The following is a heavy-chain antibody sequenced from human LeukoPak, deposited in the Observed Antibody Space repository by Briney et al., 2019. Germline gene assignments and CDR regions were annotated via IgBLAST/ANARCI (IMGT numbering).Heavy chain of an antibody. CDR1: GFTFSSYA. Sequence: GGSLRLSCAASGFTFSSYAMSWVRQAPGEGLEWVSAISGSGGSTYYADSVKGRFTISRDNSKNTLYLQMNSLRAEDTAVYYCAKDRRITFGGVIGSFDYWGQGTLVTVSS. CDR3: AKDRRITFGGVIGSFDY. J-gene: IGHJ4*02. CDR2: ISGSGGST. D-gene: IGHD3-16*02. V-gene: IGHV3-23*01.